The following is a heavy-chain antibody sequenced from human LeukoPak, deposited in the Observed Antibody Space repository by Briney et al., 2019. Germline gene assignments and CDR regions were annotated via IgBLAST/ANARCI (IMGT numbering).Heavy chain of an antibody. CDR2: IYSGGST. J-gene: IGHJ3*02. V-gene: IGHV3-66*01. CDR1: GLTVSSNF. CDR3: ARDREVGDGIDSFDI. Sequence: GGSLRLSCAASGLTVSSNFMTWVRQAPGKGLEWVSVIYSGGSTYYAESVKGRFTISRDNSKNTLYLQMNSLRAEDTAVYYCARDREVGDGIDSFDIWGQGTMVTVSS. D-gene: IGHD1-26*01.